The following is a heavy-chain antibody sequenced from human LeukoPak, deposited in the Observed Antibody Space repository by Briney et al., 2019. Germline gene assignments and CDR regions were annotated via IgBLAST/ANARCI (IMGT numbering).Heavy chain of an antibody. CDR3: ACRYSSSWYSFDY. Sequence: GGSLRLSFAASGFTVNSNYISWVRQAPGKGLEWVSVIYSGGSMDYADSVKGRFTISRDISKNTVYLQMISLRAEDTAMYYCACRYSSSWYSFDYWGQGALVTVSS. J-gene: IGHJ4*02. CDR1: GFTVNSNY. V-gene: IGHV3-66*01. D-gene: IGHD6-13*01. CDR2: IYSGGSM.